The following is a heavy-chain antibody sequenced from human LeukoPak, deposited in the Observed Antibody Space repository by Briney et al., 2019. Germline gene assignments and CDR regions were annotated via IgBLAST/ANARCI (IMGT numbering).Heavy chain of an antibody. V-gene: IGHV1-18*01. CDR2: ISAYNGNT. Sequence: GASVKVSCKASGYAFTSYGISWVRQAPGQGLEWMGWISAYNGNTNYAQKLQGRVTMTTDTSTSTAYMELSSLRSEDTAVYHCATRLYSSSSAWGQGTLVTVSS. J-gene: IGHJ4*02. D-gene: IGHD6-6*01. CDR1: GYAFTSYG. CDR3: ATRLYSSSSA.